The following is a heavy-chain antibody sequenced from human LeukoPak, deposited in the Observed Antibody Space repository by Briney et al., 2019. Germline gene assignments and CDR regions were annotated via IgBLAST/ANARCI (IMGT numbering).Heavy chain of an antibody. V-gene: IGHV4-4*07. CDR1: GGSISRYY. CDR3: ARQAWGLVSGAFDI. J-gene: IGHJ3*02. D-gene: IGHD3-16*01. Sequence: PSETLSLTCTVAGGSISRYYWSWIRQPAGKGLEWIVRVSTIGGTHYNPSLKSRVTISVDTSKNQFPLKLSSVTAADTAVYYCARQAWGLVSGAFDIWGQGTMVTVSS. CDR2: VSTIGGT.